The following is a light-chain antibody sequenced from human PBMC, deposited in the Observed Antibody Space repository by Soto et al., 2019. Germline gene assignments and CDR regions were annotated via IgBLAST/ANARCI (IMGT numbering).Light chain of an antibody. CDR2: AAS. CDR1: QGISSY. CDR3: QQYYSYPPST. V-gene: IGKV1-8*01. Sequence: AIRRTQSPSSLSESTGERVTITCRASQGISSYLAWYQQKPGKAPKLLIYAASTLQSGVPSRFSGSGSGTDFTLTISCLKSEDFATYYCQQYYSYPPSTFGQGTKADIK. J-gene: IGKJ1*01.